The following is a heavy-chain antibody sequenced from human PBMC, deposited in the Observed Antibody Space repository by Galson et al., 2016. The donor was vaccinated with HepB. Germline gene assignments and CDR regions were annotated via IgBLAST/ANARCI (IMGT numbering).Heavy chain of an antibody. V-gene: IGHV3-30*18. CDR2: ISKDGRIK. CDR1: GFPFSAYG. Sequence: SLRLSCAASGFPFSAYGMHWVRQAPGKGLEWVSVISKDGRIKNYAESEKGRFTISRDNSKNTLYLQMNTLGVEDTAVYYCAKEDGGSGSYLEYWGQGTLVTVSS. CDR3: AKEDGGSGSYLEY. D-gene: IGHD3-10*01. J-gene: IGHJ4*02.